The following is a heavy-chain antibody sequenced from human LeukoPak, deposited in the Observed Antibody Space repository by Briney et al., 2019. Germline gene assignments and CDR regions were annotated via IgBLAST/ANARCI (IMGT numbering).Heavy chain of an antibody. D-gene: IGHD2-15*01. CDR1: GYTFSSYW. Sequence: GESLKISCKGSGYTFSSYWIGWVRQMPGKGLEWMGIIYPGDFDTRYSPSFQGQVTISVDKSINTAYLQWRSLKASDTAMYYCARSEGHCSDGACYAQKVIDHWGQGTLVTVSS. CDR2: IYPGDFDT. CDR3: ARSEGHCSDGACYAQKVIDH. V-gene: IGHV5-51*01. J-gene: IGHJ4*02.